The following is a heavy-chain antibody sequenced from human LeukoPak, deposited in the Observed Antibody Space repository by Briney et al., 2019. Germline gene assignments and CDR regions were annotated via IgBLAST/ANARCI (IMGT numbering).Heavy chain of an antibody. CDR2: ISYDGSNK. D-gene: IGHD3-10*01. J-gene: IGHJ4*02. V-gene: IGHV3-30*18. CDR1: GFTFSSYG. Sequence: PGGSLRLSCAASGFTFSSYGMHWVRQAPGKGLEWVAVISYDGSNKYYADSVKGRFTISRDNSKNTLYLQMNSVRVEDTAVYYCAKGSYGSGTYGAHDYWGQGTLVTVSS. CDR3: AKGSYGSGTYGAHDY.